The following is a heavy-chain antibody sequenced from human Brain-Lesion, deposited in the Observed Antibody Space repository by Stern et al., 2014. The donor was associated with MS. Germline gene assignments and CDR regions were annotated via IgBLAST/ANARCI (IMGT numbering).Heavy chain of an antibody. D-gene: IGHD6-13*01. CDR2: FDPEDGET. J-gene: IGHJ6*02. CDR3: ATGDFRQQLVPGPYYFYGMDV. Sequence: MQLVESGAEVKKPGASVKVSCKVSGYTLTELSMHWVLQAPGKGLEWMGTFDPEDGETIYAQKFQGRVTMTEDTSTDTAYMELSSLRSEDTAVYYCATGDFRQQLVPGPYYFYGMDVWGQGTTVTVS. V-gene: IGHV1-24*01. CDR1: GYTLTELS.